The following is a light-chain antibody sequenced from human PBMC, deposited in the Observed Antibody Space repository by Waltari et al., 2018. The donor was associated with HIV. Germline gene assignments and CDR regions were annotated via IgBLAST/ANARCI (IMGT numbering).Light chain of an antibody. CDR3: QSADTSDTSRV. V-gene: IGLV3-25*03. CDR2: KDT. CDR1: VLAKQY. J-gene: IGLJ1*01. Sequence: SYELTQPPSVSVSPGQTARIPCSGDVLAKQYAYWYQQKPGQATVLVIYKDTERPSGIPERFSGSSSGTTVTLTISGVQPDDEADYYCQSADTSDTSRVFGIGTKVTVL.